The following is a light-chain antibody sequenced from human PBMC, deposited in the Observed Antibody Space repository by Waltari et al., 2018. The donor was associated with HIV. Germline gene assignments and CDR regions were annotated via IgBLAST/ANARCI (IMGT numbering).Light chain of an antibody. CDR3: QSYDSSNRGV. CDR2: EDN. J-gene: IGLJ2*01. V-gene: IGLV6-57*01. Sequence: NFMLNYPHSLSESPGMTVTISCTRNSGGVAGHYVQWYQPRPGRSPTTVIYEDNQRPSGVPDRFSGSIDSSSNSASLTSCGLKTEDEADYYCQSYDSSNRGVFGGGTKLTVL. CDR1: SGGVAGHY.